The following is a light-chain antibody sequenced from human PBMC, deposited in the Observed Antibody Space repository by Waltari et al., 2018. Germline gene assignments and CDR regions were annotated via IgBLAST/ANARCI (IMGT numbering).Light chain of an antibody. Sequence: EIVLTQSPGPLSLSPGERATLSCRASQNIRSNCLAWYQQKPGQAPRPLISDASTRATGIPDRFSGSGSGTDFTLTISRLEPEDFAVYYCQQYGSSPFIFGPGTKVDIK. CDR3: QQYGSSPFI. CDR1: QNIRSNC. V-gene: IGKV3-20*01. CDR2: DAS. J-gene: IGKJ3*01.